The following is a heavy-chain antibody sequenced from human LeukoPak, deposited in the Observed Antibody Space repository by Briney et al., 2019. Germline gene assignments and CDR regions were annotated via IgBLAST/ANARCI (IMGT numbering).Heavy chain of an antibody. J-gene: IGHJ4*02. V-gene: IGHV3-48*04. D-gene: IGHD2-15*01. CDR3: ARDPCSGGSCYTRPPFDY. CDR1: GFTFSSYS. Sequence: GGSLRLSCAASGFTFSSYSMNWVRQAPGKGLEWVSYISSSSSTIYYADSVKGRFTISRDNAKNSLYLQMNSLRAEDTAVYYCARDPCSGGSCYTRPPFDYWGQGTLVTVSS. CDR2: ISSSSSTI.